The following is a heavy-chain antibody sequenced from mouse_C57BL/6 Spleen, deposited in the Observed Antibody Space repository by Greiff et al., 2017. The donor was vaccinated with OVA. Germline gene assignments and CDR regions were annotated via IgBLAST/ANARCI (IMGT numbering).Heavy chain of an antibody. Sequence: QVQLQQPGAELVKPGASVKLSCKASGYTFTSYWMQWVKQRPGQGLEWIGEIDPSDSYPNYNQKFKGKATLTVDTSSSTAYMQLSSLTAEDSAVYYCARVNWDELYYYAMDYWGQGTSVTVSS. V-gene: IGHV1-50*01. D-gene: IGHD4-1*01. J-gene: IGHJ4*01. CDR2: IDPSDSYP. CDR1: GYTFTSYW. CDR3: ARVNWDELYYYAMDY.